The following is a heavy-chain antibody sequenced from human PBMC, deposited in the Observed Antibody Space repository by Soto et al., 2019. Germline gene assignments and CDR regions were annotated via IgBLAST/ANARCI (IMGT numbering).Heavy chain of an antibody. V-gene: IGHV4-30-2*01. Sequence: SETLSLTCAVSGGSISSGGYSWSWIRQPPGKGLEWIGYIYHSGSTYYNPSLKSRVTISVDRSKNQFSLKLSSVTAADTAVYYCARGGGYYGSGSYWVFDYWGQGTLVTVSS. D-gene: IGHD3-10*01. J-gene: IGHJ4*02. CDR2: IYHSGST. CDR3: ARGGGYYGSGSYWVFDY. CDR1: GGSISSGGYS.